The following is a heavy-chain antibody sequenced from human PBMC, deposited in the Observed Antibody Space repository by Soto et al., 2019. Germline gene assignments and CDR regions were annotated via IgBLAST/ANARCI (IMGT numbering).Heavy chain of an antibody. CDR3: MLLYSYGSGSYYK. Sequence: EVQLLESGGGLVQPGGSLRLSCAASGFTFSTYAMRWVRQAPGKGLEWVSGMGGSGGSTYYADSVKGRFTISRDNTQNTLSMQMTSLRAADTAVYYCMLLYSYGSGSYYKWGQGTLVTVCS. J-gene: IGHJ4*02. CDR2: MGGSGGST. CDR1: GFTFSTYA. V-gene: IGHV3-23*01. D-gene: IGHD3-10*01.